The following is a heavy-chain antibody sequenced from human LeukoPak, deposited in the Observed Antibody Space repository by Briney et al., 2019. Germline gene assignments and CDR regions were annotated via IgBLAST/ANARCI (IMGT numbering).Heavy chain of an antibody. V-gene: IGHV3-30*04. Sequence: PGGSLRLSCAASGFTFSSYAMHWVRQAPGKGLERVAVISYDGSNKYYADSVKGRFTISRDNSKNTLYLQMSSLRAEDTAVYYCARDSSIAAAGTLDYWGQGTLVTVSS. CDR3: ARDSSIAAAGTLDY. D-gene: IGHD6-13*01. CDR2: ISYDGSNK. CDR1: GFTFSSYA. J-gene: IGHJ4*02.